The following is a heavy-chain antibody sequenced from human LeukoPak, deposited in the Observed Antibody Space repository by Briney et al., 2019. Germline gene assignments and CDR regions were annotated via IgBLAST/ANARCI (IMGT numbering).Heavy chain of an antibody. CDR3: ARSSAGVVIIPKV. CDR1: GGSISSYY. V-gene: IGHV4-59*01. J-gene: IGHJ4*02. Sequence: SETLSLTCTVSGGSISSYYWSWIRQPPGKRLEWIGYIYYSGSTNYNPSLKSRVTISVDTSKNQFSLKLSSVTAADTAVYYCARSSAGVVIIPKVWGQGTLVTVSS. D-gene: IGHD3-3*01. CDR2: IYYSGST.